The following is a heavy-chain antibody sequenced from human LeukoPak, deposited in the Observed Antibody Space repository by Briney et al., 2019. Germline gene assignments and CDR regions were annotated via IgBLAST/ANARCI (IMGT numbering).Heavy chain of an antibody. J-gene: IGHJ4*02. CDR3: ARSPHVVVTAILYYFDY. V-gene: IGHV3-30*01. CDR1: GFTFSSYA. Sequence: GGSLRLSCAASGFTFSSYAMHWVRQAPGKGLEWVAVISYDGSSKYYADSVKGRFSISRDNSKNTLYLQMNSLRAEDTAVYYCARSPHVVVTAILYYFDYWGQGTLVTVSS. D-gene: IGHD2-21*02. CDR2: ISYDGSSK.